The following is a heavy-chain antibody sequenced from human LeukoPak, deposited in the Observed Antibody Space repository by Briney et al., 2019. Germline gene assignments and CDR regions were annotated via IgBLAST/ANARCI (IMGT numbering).Heavy chain of an antibody. CDR3: ARAYSSSSYFDY. D-gene: IGHD6-6*01. J-gene: IGHJ4*02. CDR1: GGSISSYY. CDR2: IYYSGST. Sequence: PSETLSLTCTVSGGSISSYYWSWIRQPPGKGLEWIGYIYYSGSTNYNPSLKSRVTISVDTSKNQLSLKLSSVTAADTAVYYCARAYSSSSYFDYWGQGTLVTVSS. V-gene: IGHV4-59*01.